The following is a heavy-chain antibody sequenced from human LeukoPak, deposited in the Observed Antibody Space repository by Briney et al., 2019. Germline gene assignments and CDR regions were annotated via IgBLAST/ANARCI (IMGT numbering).Heavy chain of an antibody. J-gene: IGHJ6*03. CDR1: GYTFTDYF. CDR3: ARRRTEFTSSWYIGDYYYMDV. D-gene: IGHD6-13*01. CDR2: ISPKNGAT. Sequence: ASVKVSCRASGYTFTDYFIHWVRQAPGQGLEWMGWISPKNGATKYAQSFQGRVTMTSDTSISTAYMELSSPRSDDTAVYYCARRRTEFTSSWYIGDYYYMDVWGKGTTVTISS. V-gene: IGHV1-2*02.